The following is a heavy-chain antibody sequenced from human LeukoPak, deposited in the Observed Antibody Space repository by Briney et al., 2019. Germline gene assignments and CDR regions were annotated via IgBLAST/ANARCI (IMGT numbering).Heavy chain of an antibody. V-gene: IGHV1-2*02. J-gene: IGHJ4*02. CDR3: AREQGDDRAMITAY. D-gene: IGHD5-18*01. CDR2: LNPKGGGT. Sequence: ASVKVSCKASGYTFSDYYIHWVRQAPGQGLEWMGWLNPKGGGTKYVRKFQGRVTMTWDTSIRTAYMEMSRLTSDDTAVYYCAREQGDDRAMITAYWGQGTLVTVSS. CDR1: GYTFSDYY.